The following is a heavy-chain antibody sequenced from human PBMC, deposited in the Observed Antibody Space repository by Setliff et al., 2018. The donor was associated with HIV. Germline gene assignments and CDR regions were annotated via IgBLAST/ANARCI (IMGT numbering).Heavy chain of an antibody. Sequence: PGGSLRLSCAASGFTFSSYNMNWVRQAPGKGLELVSYISNSGSTIYYADSVKVRFTISRDNAKRSLYLQMNSLRAEDTAVYYCVRATVYLPHYWGQGTLVTVSS. CDR1: GFTFSSYN. CDR2: ISNSGSTI. D-gene: IGHD2-8*01. V-gene: IGHV3-48*01. CDR3: VRATVYLPHY. J-gene: IGHJ4*02.